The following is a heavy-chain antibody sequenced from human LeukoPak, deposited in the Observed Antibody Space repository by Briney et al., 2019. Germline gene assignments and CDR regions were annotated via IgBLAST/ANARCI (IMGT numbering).Heavy chain of an antibody. Sequence: GGSLRLSCAASGFTFSSYWMSWVRQAPGKGLEWVANIKQDGSEKYYVDSVKGRFTISRDNAKNSLYLQMNSLRAEDTAVYYCARGGATVTSRAGTHRLGSRAFDIWGQGTMVTVSS. J-gene: IGHJ3*02. V-gene: IGHV3-7*01. CDR1: GFTFSSYW. CDR3: ARGGATVTSRAGTHRLGSRAFDI. D-gene: IGHD4-17*01. CDR2: IKQDGSEK.